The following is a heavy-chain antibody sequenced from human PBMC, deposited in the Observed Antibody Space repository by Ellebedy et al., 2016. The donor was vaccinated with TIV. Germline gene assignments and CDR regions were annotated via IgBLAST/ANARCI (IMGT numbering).Heavy chain of an antibody. CDR2: ISGSGVST. CDR3: AKHDRVGIAGAVDY. Sequence: PGGSLRLSCAASGFTFTSQAMSWVRQAPGKGLEWVSTISGSGVSTYYADSVKGRFTISRDNSKNTVYLQLNSLGAEDTALYYCAKHDRVGIAGAVDYWGQGTLDTVSS. D-gene: IGHD6-19*01. J-gene: IGHJ4*02. V-gene: IGHV3-23*01. CDR1: GFTFTSQA.